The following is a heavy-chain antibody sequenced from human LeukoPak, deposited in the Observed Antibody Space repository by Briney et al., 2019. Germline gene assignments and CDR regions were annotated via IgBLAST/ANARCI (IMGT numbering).Heavy chain of an antibody. Sequence: SETLSLTCTVSGGSISSYYWSWIRQPPGKGLEWIGEINHSGSTNYNPSLKSRVTISVDTSKNQFSLKLSSVTAADTAVYYCARRGRGVTNDYWGQGTLVTVSS. CDR1: GGSISSYY. CDR3: ARRGRGVTNDY. D-gene: IGHD3-10*01. V-gene: IGHV4-34*01. J-gene: IGHJ4*02. CDR2: INHSGST.